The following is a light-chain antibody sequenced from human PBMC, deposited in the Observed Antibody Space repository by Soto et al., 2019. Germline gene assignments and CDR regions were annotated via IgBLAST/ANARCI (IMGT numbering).Light chain of an antibody. Sequence: DIQMTQSPSTLSASVGDRVTITCRASQSFSSWLAWYQQKPGKAPKLLIYKASNLESGVPSRFSGSGSGTEFTLTISSLQPDDFATYYCQQYNSYSLTFGGGTKVDIK. J-gene: IGKJ4*01. V-gene: IGKV1-5*03. CDR3: QQYNSYSLT. CDR1: QSFSSW. CDR2: KAS.